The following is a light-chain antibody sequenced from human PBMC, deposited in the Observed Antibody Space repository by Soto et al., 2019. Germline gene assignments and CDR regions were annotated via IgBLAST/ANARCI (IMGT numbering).Light chain of an antibody. CDR2: WAS. J-gene: IGKJ4*01. Sequence: DMVLDQSHESLVVALGASGTINCKSRQSLVYSSNNKNYLTWYQHKPGQPPKLLIYWASTRKSGVPDRFSGSGSGTDFTLTISSLQAEDVAVYYCQQYYSIPPTVGGGTKVDIK. V-gene: IGKV4-1*01. CDR3: QQYYSIPPT. CDR1: QSLVYSSNNKNY.